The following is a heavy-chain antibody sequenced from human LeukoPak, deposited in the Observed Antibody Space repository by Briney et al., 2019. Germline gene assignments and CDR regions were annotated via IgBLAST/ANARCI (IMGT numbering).Heavy chain of an antibody. CDR2: ISSSSSYI. CDR1: GFTFSSYS. V-gene: IGHV3-21*04. D-gene: IGHD5-12*01. Sequence: GGSLRLSCAASGFTFSSYSMNWVRQAPGKGLEWVSSISSSSSYIYYADSVKGRFTISRDNAKNSLYLQMNSLRAEDTAVYYCAKDGLRSAYYCYYMDVWGKGTTVTVSS. J-gene: IGHJ6*03. CDR3: AKDGLRSAYYCYYMDV.